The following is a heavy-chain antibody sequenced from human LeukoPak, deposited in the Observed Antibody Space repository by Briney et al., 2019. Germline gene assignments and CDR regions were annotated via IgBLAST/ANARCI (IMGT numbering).Heavy chain of an antibody. CDR3: ATERYSYGYDAFDI. V-gene: IGHV3-23*01. CDR1: GFTFSSSA. D-gene: IGHD5-18*01. J-gene: IGHJ3*02. Sequence: GGTLRLSCAASGFTFSSSAMSWVRQAPGKGLEWVSAISNNGGYTYYADSVQGRFTISRDNSKSTLCLQMNSLRAEDTAVYYCATERYSYGYDAFDIWGQGTMVTVSS. CDR2: ISNNGGYT.